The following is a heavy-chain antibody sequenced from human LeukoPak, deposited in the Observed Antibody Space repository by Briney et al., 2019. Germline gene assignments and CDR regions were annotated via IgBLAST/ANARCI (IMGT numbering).Heavy chain of an antibody. CDR2: IYHSGST. D-gene: IGHD4-17*01. Sequence: SETLSLTCTVSGYSISSGNYWDWIRQPPGKGLEWIGSIYHSGSTYYNPSLKSRVTISVDTSKNQFSLKLSSVTAADTAVYYCASSPTVTTAADYWGQGTLVTVSS. V-gene: IGHV4-38-2*02. CDR1: GYSISSGNY. CDR3: ASSPTVTTAADY. J-gene: IGHJ4*02.